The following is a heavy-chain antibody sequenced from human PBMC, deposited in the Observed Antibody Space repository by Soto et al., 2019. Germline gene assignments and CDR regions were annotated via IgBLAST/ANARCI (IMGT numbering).Heavy chain of an antibody. Sequence: QVQLVESGGGVVQPGRSLRLSCAASGFTFSSYGMHWVRQAPGKGLEWVAVIWYDGSNKYYADSVKGRFTISRDNSKNTLYLQMNSLRAEDTAVYYCARDHYDYIWGSYRSYYMDVWGKGTTVTVSS. CDR2: IWYDGSNK. D-gene: IGHD3-16*02. CDR1: GFTFSSYG. CDR3: ARDHYDYIWGSYRSYYMDV. J-gene: IGHJ6*03. V-gene: IGHV3-33*01.